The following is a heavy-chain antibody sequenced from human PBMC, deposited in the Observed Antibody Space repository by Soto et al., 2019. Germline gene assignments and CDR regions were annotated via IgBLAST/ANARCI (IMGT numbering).Heavy chain of an antibody. CDR3: ARKDIVVVVAATAEWFDP. V-gene: IGHV1-8*01. Sequence: QVQLVQSGAEVKKPGASVKVSCKASGYTFTSYDINWVRQATGQGLEWMGWMNPNSSNTGYAQKFQGRVTMTRNTSISTAYMELSSLRSEDTAVYYCARKDIVVVVAATAEWFDPWGQGTLVTVSS. J-gene: IGHJ5*02. D-gene: IGHD2-15*01. CDR1: GYTFTSYD. CDR2: MNPNSSNT.